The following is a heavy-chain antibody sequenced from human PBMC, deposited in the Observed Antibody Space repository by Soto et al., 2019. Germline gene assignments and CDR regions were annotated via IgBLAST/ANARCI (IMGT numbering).Heavy chain of an antibody. V-gene: IGHV4-34*01. D-gene: IGHD3-10*01. Sequence: QVQLQQWGAGLLKPSETLFLTCAVYGGSFSGYYWSWIRQPPGKGLEWIGEINHSGSTNYNPSRKNRATLSVDPSKNQFSLKLSSVTAADTAVYYCARGPPHGLRGTFDYWGQGTLVTVSS. CDR1: GGSFSGYY. CDR2: INHSGST. J-gene: IGHJ4*02. CDR3: ARGPPHGLRGTFDY.